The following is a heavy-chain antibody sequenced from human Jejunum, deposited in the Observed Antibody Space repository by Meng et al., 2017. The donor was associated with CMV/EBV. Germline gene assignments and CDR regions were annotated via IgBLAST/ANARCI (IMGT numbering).Heavy chain of an antibody. D-gene: IGHD1/OR15-1a*01. CDR3: ARDWLNKAMDV. CDR1: GFALSDYY. V-gene: IGHV3-11*01. CDR2: IGNGYSGSAI. Sequence: SGFALSDYYMIWTRQAPGRGLECILYIGNGYSGSAIYYADSVKGRFTISRDNAENSLYLQMNSLRAEDTAVYYCARDWLNKAMDVWGQGTTVTVSS. J-gene: IGHJ6*02.